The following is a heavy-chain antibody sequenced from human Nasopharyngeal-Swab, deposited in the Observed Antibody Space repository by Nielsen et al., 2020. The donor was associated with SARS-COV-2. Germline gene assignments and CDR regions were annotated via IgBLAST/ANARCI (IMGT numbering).Heavy chain of an antibody. CDR2: IDAGGANT. CDR1: GFTFSTYA. V-gene: IGHV3-23*01. J-gene: IGHJ6*03. Sequence: GESLKISCAASGFTFSTYAMTWVRQAPGKGLEWVSTIDAGGANTFYADSVKGRFTISRDNSKNTLYLQMKSLRAEDTAVYYCAKDFGSGFLFYNYYMDVWGKGTTVTVSS. D-gene: IGHD3-10*01. CDR3: AKDFGSGFLFYNYYMDV.